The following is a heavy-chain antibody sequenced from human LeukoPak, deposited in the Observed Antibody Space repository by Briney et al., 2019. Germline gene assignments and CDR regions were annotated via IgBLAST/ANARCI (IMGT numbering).Heavy chain of an antibody. CDR1: GYTLTELS. J-gene: IGHJ4*02. CDR2: FDPEDGET. V-gene: IGHV1-24*01. CDR3: ARAPRGQQLYYFDY. D-gene: IGHD6-13*01. Sequence: ASVKVSCKVSGYTLTELSMHWVRQAPGKGLEWMGGFDPEDGETIYAQKFQGRVTMTRDTSISTAYMELSRLRSDDTAVYYCARAPRGQQLYYFDYWGQGTLVTVSS.